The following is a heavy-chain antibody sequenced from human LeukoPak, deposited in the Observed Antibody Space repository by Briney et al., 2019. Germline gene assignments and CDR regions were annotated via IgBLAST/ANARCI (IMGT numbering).Heavy chain of an antibody. CDR3: ARDIATAGHSAIDY. Sequence: GGSLRLSCAGSGFTFSSFEMNWLRQAPGKGLEWVSFISTSGTTIYYADSVKGRFTISRDNAKNSLYLQMNSLRAEDTAVYYCARDIATAGHSAIDYWGQGTLVTVSS. D-gene: IGHD6-13*01. J-gene: IGHJ4*02. V-gene: IGHV3-48*03. CDR1: GFTFSSFE. CDR2: ISTSGTTI.